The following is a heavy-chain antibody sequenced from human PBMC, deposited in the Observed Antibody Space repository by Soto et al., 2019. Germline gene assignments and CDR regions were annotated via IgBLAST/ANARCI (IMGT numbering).Heavy chain of an antibody. CDR2: IVVGSGNT. CDR1: GFTFTSSA. J-gene: IGHJ4*02. Sequence: ASVKVSCKASGFTFTSSAVQWVRQARGQRLEWIGWIVVGSGNTNYAQKFQERVTITRDMSTSTAYMELSSLSAEDTAVYYCAGESEDLTSNFDYWGQGTLVTVSS. CDR3: AGESEDLTSNFDY. V-gene: IGHV1-58*01.